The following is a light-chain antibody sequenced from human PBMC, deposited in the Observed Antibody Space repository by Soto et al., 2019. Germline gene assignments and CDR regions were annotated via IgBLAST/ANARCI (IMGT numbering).Light chain of an antibody. V-gene: IGKV1-5*03. CDR2: KAS. J-gene: IGKJ1*01. CDR3: QQYGSYSPWT. CDR1: QSIGSW. Sequence: DIQMTQSPSTLSASVGDRVTITCRASQSIGSWLAWYQQKPGKAPKLLIYKASSLESGVPSRFSGSGSRTEFTLTIRSLQPDDFASYYCQQYGSYSPWTFGQGTKVEIK.